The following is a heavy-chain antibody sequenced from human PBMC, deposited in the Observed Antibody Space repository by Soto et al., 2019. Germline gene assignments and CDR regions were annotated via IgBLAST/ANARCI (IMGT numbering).Heavy chain of an antibody. J-gene: IGHJ3*01. CDR1: GGSISSYY. Sequence: SETLSLTCTVSGGSISSYYWSWIRQPPGKGLEWIGYIYYSGSTNYNPSLKSRVTISVDTSKNQFSLKLSSVTAADTAVYYCARLARSWAHDAFALWRQGTMVTV. D-gene: IGHD6-13*01. CDR3: ARLARSWAHDAFAL. CDR2: IYYSGST. V-gene: IGHV4-59*01.